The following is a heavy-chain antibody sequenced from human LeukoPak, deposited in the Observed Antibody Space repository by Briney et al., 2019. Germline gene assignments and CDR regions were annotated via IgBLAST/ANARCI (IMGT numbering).Heavy chain of an antibody. CDR3: ARDYNKYQPSGNV. J-gene: IGHJ6*04. CDR1: GFTFSSYS. CDR2: ISSSSSTI. V-gene: IGHV3-48*01. Sequence: GGSLRLSCAASGFTFSSYSMNWVRQAPGKGLEWVSYISSSSSTIYYADSVKGRFTISRDNAKNSLYLQMNSLRAEDTAVYYCARDYNKYQPSGNVWGKGTTVTVSS. D-gene: IGHD2-2*01.